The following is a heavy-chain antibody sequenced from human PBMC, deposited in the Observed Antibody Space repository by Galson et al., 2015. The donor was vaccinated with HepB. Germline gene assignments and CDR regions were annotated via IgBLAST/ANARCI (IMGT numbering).Heavy chain of an antibody. V-gene: IGHV6-1*01. Sequence: CAISGDSVSSNSAAWNWIRQSPSRGHEWLGRTYYRSKWYNDYAVSVKSRITINPDTSKNQFSLQLNSVTPEDTAVYYCARIKVVPAAIVSRYAFDIWGQGTMVTVSS. D-gene: IGHD2-2*01. CDR1: GDSVSSNSAA. CDR3: ARIKVVPAAIVSRYAFDI. J-gene: IGHJ3*02. CDR2: TYYRSKWYN.